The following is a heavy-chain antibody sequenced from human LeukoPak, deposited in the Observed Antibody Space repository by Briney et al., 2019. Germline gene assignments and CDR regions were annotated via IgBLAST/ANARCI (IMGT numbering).Heavy chain of an antibody. V-gene: IGHV4-34*01. CDR2: INHSGST. CDR3: ARTNRELLTYYYGMDV. CDR1: GGSFSGYY. D-gene: IGHD1-26*01. J-gene: IGHJ6*02. Sequence: SETLSLTCAVYGGSFSGYYWSWIRQPPGKGLEWIGEINHSGSTNYNPSLKSRVTISVVTSKNQFSLKLSSVTAADTAVYYCARTNRELLTYYYGMDVWGQGTTVTVSS.